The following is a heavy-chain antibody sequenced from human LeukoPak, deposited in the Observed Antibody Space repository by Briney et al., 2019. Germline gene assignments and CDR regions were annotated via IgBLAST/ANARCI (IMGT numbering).Heavy chain of an antibody. D-gene: IGHD1-26*01. CDR1: GFTFSSYA. Sequence: PGGSLRLSCAASGFTFSSYAMSWVRQAPGKGLEWIGEINHSGSTNYNPSLKSRVTISVDTSKNQFSLKLSSVTAADTAVYYCASIEFPFDYWGQGTLVTVSS. J-gene: IGHJ4*02. CDR3: ASIEFPFDY. CDR2: INHSGST. V-gene: IGHV4-34*01.